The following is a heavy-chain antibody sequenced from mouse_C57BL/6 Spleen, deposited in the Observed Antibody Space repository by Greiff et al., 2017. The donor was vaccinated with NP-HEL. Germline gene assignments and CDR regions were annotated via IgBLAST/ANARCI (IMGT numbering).Heavy chain of an antibody. CDR1: GYTFTSYW. J-gene: IGHJ3*01. V-gene: IGHV1-72*01. D-gene: IGHD1-1*01. CDR2: IDPNSGGT. CDR3: ARSLYYYGSSTGGFAY. Sequence: QVQLKQPGAELVKPGASVKLSRKASGYTFTSYWMHWVKQRPGRGLEWIGRIDPNSGGTKYNEKLKSKATLTVNKPYSKAHMQLSSLTSEDSAVYYCARSLYYYGSSTGGFAYWGQGTLVTVSA.